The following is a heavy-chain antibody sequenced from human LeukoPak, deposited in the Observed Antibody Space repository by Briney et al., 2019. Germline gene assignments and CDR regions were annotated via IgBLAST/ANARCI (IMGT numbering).Heavy chain of an antibody. CDR1: GYTFTGYY. CDR3: ARVHYDSSGYHPDYYFDY. CDR2: INPNSGGT. Sequence: ASVKVSCKASGYTFTGYYMHWVRQAPGQGLEWMGWINPNSGGTNYAQKFQGRVTMTRDTSISTAYMELSRLRSDDTAVYYCARVHYDSSGYHPDYYFDYWGQGTLVTVSS. J-gene: IGHJ4*02. D-gene: IGHD3-22*01. V-gene: IGHV1-2*02.